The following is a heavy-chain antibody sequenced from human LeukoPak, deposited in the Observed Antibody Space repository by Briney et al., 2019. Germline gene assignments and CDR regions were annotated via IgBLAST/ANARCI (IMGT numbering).Heavy chain of an antibody. CDR3: ARDDYSSSSIWFDP. V-gene: IGHV1-18*01. J-gene: IGHJ5*02. Sequence: ASVKVSCKASGYTFTSYGISWVRQAPGQGREWMGWISAYNGNTNYAQKLQGRVTMTTDTTTSTAYMELRSLRSDDTAVYYCARDDYSSSSIWFDPWGQGTLVTVSS. CDR1: GYTFTSYG. D-gene: IGHD6-6*01. CDR2: ISAYNGNT.